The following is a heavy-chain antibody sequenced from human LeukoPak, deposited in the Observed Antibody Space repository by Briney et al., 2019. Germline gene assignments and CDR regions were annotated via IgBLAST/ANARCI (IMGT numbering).Heavy chain of an antibody. CDR1: GFTFSSYG. J-gene: IGHJ4*02. CDR3: ATSGYCSSTSCYGIDY. D-gene: IGHD2-2*03. V-gene: IGHV3-30*03. CDR2: ISYDGSNK. Sequence: PGRSLRLSCAASGFTFSSYGMHWVRQAPGKGLGWVAVISYDGSNKYYADSVKGRFTISRDNSKNTLYLQMNSLRAEDTAVYYCATSGYCSSTSCYGIDYWGQGTLVTVSS.